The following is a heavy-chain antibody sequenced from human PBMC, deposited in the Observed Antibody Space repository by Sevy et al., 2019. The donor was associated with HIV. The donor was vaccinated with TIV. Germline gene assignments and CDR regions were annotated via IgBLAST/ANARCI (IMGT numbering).Heavy chain of an antibody. V-gene: IGHV3-30-3*01. Sequence: GSLRLSGAASGLTFSSHAMHWVRHAPGNGLEWVAVISSAGSNKYYADSVKGRFTISRDNPKNTLYVQMNSLRPEDTAVYYCTRDAGYSIAWSPSDYWGQGTLVTVSS. J-gene: IGHJ4*02. D-gene: IGHD6-19*01. CDR1: GLTFSSHA. CDR2: ISSAGSNK. CDR3: TRDAGYSIAWSPSDY.